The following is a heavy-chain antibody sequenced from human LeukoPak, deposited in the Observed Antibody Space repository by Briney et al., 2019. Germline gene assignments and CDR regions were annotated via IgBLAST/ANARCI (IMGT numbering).Heavy chain of an antibody. CDR1: GFTFSSYA. CDR2: IRGRGGST. D-gene: IGHD3-3*01. J-gene: IGHJ4*02. V-gene: IGHV3-23*01. CDR3: AKFLGRYLGFLDY. Sequence: GGSLRLSCAASGFTFSSYAMTWVRQAPGKGLGWVSGIRGRGGSTYYADSVKGRFTISRDNSKNTVNLQINSLRAEDTAVYYCAKFLGRYLGFLDYWGQGTLVTVSS.